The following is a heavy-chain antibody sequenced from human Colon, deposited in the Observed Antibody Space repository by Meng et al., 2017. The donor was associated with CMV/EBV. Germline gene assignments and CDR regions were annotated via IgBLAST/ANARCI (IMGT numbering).Heavy chain of an antibody. CDR1: GFPFSSYR. D-gene: IGHD3-10*01. V-gene: IGHV3-21*01. CDR2: IRSSSSYI. CDR3: ARVKTSGYYYYGMDV. Sequence: SGFPFSSYRLNLVRQAPGQGLEWVSSIRSSSSYIYYADSVQGRFTISRDNAKNSLYLQMNSLRAEDTAVYYCARVKTSGYYYYGMDVWGQGTTVTVSS. J-gene: IGHJ6*02.